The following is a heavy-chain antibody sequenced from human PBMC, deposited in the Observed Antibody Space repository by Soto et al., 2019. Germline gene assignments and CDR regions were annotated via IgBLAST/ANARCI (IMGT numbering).Heavy chain of an antibody. CDR2: IRSKANSYAT. J-gene: IGHJ4*02. V-gene: IGHV3-73*02. CDR1: GFTFSGSA. CDR3: TTLRGTSSSSYY. D-gene: IGHD6-13*01. Sequence: EVQLVESGGGLVQPGGSLKLSCAAYGFTFSGSAMHWVRQASGKGLEWVGRIRSKANSYATAYAASVKGRFNIYRDDSKNTAYLQMNSLKTEDSAVYYCTTLRGTSSSSYYWGQGTLVTVSS.